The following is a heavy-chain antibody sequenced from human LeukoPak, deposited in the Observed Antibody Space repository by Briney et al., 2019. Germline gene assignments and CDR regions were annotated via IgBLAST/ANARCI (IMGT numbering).Heavy chain of an antibody. V-gene: IGHV4-39*07. CDR1: GGSISSSSYY. CDR2: IYYSGST. J-gene: IGHJ3*02. Sequence: SETLSLTCTVSGGSISSSSYYWGWIRQPPGKGLEWIGSIYYSGSTYYNPSLKSRVTISVDTSKNQFSLKLSSVTAADTAVYYCARELVGGDIAAVSDAFDIWGQGTMVTVSS. D-gene: IGHD6-13*01. CDR3: ARELVGGDIAAVSDAFDI.